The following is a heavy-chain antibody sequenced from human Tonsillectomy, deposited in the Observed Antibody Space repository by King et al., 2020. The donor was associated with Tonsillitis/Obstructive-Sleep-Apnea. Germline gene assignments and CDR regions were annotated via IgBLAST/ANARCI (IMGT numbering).Heavy chain of an antibody. J-gene: IGHJ4*02. V-gene: IGHV3-66*01. Sequence: VQLVESGGGLVQPGGSLRLSCAASGFSVSTNYISWVRQAPGKGLELVSVIYGGGSTFYADSVKGRFTISRDNSKNTLYLQMNSLRAEDTAVYYCASSLNTVTTFYSDYGGQGTLVTVSS. D-gene: IGHD4-17*01. CDR1: GFSVSTNY. CDR3: ASSLNTVTTFYSDY. CDR2: IYGGGST.